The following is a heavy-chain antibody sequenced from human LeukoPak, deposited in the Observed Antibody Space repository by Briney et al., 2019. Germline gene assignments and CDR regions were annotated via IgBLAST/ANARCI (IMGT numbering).Heavy chain of an antibody. J-gene: IGHJ4*02. D-gene: IGHD4-23*01. CDR3: ARTTVVMRAFDY. V-gene: IGHV1-46*01. CDR2: INPSGGST. Sequence: ASVKVSCKASGYTFTSYYMHWVRQAPGQGLEWMGIINPSGGSTSYAQKFQGRVTMTRDMSTSTVYMELSSLRSEDTAVYYCARTTVVMRAFDYWGQGTLVTVSS. CDR1: GYTFTSYY.